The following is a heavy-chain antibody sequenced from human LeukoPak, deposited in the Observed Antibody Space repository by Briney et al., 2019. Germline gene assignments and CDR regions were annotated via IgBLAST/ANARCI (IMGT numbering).Heavy chain of an antibody. CDR3: ARAYYYYMDV. J-gene: IGHJ6*03. CDR2: IYHSGST. V-gene: IGHV4-4*02. CDR1: GASISSPNW. Sequence: PSETLPLTCAVSGASISSPNWWSWVRQPPGKGLEWIGEIYHSGSTNYNPSLETRATISVDKSKNQFSLKLNSVTAADTAVYYCARAYYYYMDVWGKGTTVSVSS.